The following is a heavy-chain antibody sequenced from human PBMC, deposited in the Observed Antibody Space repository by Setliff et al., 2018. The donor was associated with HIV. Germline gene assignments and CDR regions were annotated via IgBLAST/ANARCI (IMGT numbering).Heavy chain of an antibody. CDR1: GGTFSSYA. J-gene: IGHJ3*02. D-gene: IGHD1-1*01. V-gene: IGHV1-69*13. Sequence: SVKVSCKAPGGTFSSYAISGVRQAPGQGLEWMGGIIPIFGTANYAQKFQGRVTITADESTSTAYMELSSLRSEDTAVDYCARKMLDVRFDIWGQGTMVTVSS. CDR2: IIPIFGTA. CDR3: ARKMLDVRFDI.